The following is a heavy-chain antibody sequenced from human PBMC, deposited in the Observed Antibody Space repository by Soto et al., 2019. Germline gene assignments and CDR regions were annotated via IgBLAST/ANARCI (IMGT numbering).Heavy chain of an antibody. Sequence: QVQLVESGGGLVKPGGSLRLSCAASGFTFSDYYMSWIRQAPGKGLEWVSYISSSGSTIYYADSVKGRFTISRDNAKNSLYLQMNSLRAEYTAVDYCARDQFGSRSYYYYYYMDVWGKGTTVTVSS. V-gene: IGHV3-11*01. CDR3: ARDQFGSRSYYYYYYMDV. J-gene: IGHJ6*03. D-gene: IGHD6-13*01. CDR2: ISSSGSTI. CDR1: GFTFSDYY.